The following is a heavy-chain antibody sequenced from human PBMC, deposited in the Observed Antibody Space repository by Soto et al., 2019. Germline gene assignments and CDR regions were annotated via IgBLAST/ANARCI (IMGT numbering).Heavy chain of an antibody. Sequence: EVQLVESGGGLIQPGGSLRLSCAASGFTVSSNYMSWVRQAPGKGLEWVSVIYSGGSTYYADSVKGRFTISRDNSKSTLYLQMNSLRAEDTAVYYCAREGNWNALAFDYWGQGTLVTVSS. D-gene: IGHD1-1*01. CDR3: AREGNWNALAFDY. J-gene: IGHJ4*02. CDR1: GFTVSSNY. V-gene: IGHV3-53*01. CDR2: IYSGGST.